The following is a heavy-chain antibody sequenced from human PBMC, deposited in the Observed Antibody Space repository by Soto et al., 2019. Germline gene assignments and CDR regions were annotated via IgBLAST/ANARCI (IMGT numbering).Heavy chain of an antibody. CDR2: INAGNGNT. CDR1: GYTFTSYA. J-gene: IGHJ6*02. D-gene: IGHD2-2*01. Sequence: VASVKVSCKASGYTFTSYAMHWVRQAPGQRLEWMGWINAGNGNTKHSKKFQGRVTITRDTSASTGYMELGSLRSEDTAVYYCARDHDGAFVVEPAAKFSYGMDVWGQGTTVTVSS. V-gene: IGHV1-3*01. CDR3: ARDHDGAFVVEPAAKFSYGMDV.